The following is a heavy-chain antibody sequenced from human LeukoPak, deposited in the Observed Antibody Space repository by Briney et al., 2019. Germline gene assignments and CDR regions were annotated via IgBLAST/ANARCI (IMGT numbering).Heavy chain of an antibody. CDR2: IYYSGST. V-gene: IGHV4-59*08. CDR3: ARRRGDYGSGELDI. D-gene: IGHD3-10*01. J-gene: IGHJ3*02. CDR1: GGSISSYY. Sequence: SETLSLTCTVSGGSISSYYWLWIRQPPGKGLEYIGCIYYSGSTNYNPSLKSRVTISLDTPKNQSSLKLSSVTAADTAVYYCARRRGDYGSGELDIWGQGTMVTVSS.